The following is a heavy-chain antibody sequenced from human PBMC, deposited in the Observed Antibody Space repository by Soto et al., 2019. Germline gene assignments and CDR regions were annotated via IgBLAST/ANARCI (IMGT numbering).Heavy chain of an antibody. D-gene: IGHD4-17*01. CDR3: ANMDYADYGTGAFDI. Sequence: EVQLVESGGGLVQRGGSLRLSCAASGFSFSSYWMSWVRQAPGKGPEWVANIKQDGSEKYYVDSVKGRFTISRDNAKNSLYLQMNSLRVEDMAVYYCANMDYADYGTGAFDIWGQGTMVTVSS. CDR2: IKQDGSEK. V-gene: IGHV3-7*01. CDR1: GFSFSSYW. J-gene: IGHJ3*02.